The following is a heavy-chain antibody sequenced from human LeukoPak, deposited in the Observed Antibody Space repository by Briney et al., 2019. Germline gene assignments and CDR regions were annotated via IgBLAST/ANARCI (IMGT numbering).Heavy chain of an antibody. CDR3: ARGGRGVWGSLDY. J-gene: IGHJ4*02. Sequence: HPGRSLRLSCAASGFTFSSYVMHWVRQAPGKGLEWVAVISYDGSNKYNVDSVKGRFTISRDNSKSTLYLQMNSLRAEDTAVYYCARGGRGVWGSLDYWGQGTLVTVSS. D-gene: IGHD3-16*01. V-gene: IGHV3-30*03. CDR1: GFTFSSYV. CDR2: ISYDGSNK.